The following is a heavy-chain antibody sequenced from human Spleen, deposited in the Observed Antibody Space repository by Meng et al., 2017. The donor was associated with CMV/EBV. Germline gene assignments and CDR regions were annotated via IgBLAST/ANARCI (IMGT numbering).Heavy chain of an antibody. CDR1: GYVFSGAA. J-gene: IGHJ5*02. CDR3: ARLWSTGGFDP. D-gene: IGHD2-2*01. V-gene: IGHV3-73*01. CDR2: IRTQGNNYAA. Sequence: AAGYVFSGAAKHWVRQASGKGLEWVGRIRTQGNNYAAEYGTSVQGRFTISRDDSKKTAYLQMNSLKTEDTAVYYCARLWSTGGFDPWGQGTLVTVSS.